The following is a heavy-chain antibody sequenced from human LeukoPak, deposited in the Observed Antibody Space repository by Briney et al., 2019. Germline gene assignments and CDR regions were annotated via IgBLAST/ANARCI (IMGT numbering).Heavy chain of an antibody. D-gene: IGHD6-19*01. J-gene: IGHJ2*01. CDR3: ARDRRGHVGAVTWFFDI. Sequence: PSETLALTCSVSGGTVSSYYWTWVRQSAEKGLEWIGRVDSLGSSRNYNPSFGSRVTISVDKSKKEFYLTLTSVTAADTTVYFCARDRRGHVGAVTWFFDIWGRGALVTVSS. CDR2: VDSLGSSR. CDR1: GGTVSSYY. V-gene: IGHV4-4*07.